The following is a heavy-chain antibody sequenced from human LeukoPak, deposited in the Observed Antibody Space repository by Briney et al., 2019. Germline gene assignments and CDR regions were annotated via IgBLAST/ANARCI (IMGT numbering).Heavy chain of an antibody. Sequence: GASVKVSCKASGYTFTGYYMHWVRQAPGQGLEWMGWINPNSGGTNYAQKFQGRVTMTRDTSITTAYMELTSLRSDDPAVYYCARDLFYSVSGTYYNVGRVFNCWGQGTLVTVSS. CDR2: INPNSGGT. J-gene: IGHJ4*02. CDR1: GYTFTGYY. CDR3: ARDLFYSVSGTYYNVGRVFNC. D-gene: IGHD3-10*01. V-gene: IGHV1-2*02.